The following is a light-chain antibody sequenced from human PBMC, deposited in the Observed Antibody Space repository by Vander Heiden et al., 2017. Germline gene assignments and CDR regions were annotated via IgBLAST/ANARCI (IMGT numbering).Light chain of an antibody. CDR2: DVS. CDR1: SSDTGHFNY. V-gene: IGLV2-14*03. Sequence: QSALTQPASVSGSPGQSITLSCTGTSSDTGHFNYVSWYQHHPGKAPKLLIFDVSHRPSGVSGLFSGSKSGNTASLTISGLQAEDEADYHCASYSTTSSFWVFGGGTKVTVL. CDR3: ASYSTTSSFWV. J-gene: IGLJ3*02.